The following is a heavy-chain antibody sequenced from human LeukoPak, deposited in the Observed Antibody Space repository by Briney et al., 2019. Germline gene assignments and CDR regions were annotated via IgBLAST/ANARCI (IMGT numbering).Heavy chain of an antibody. CDR2: IYYSGNT. Sequence: PSETLSLTCTVSGGSISSSSYYWGWIRQPPGKGLEWIGSIYYSGNTYYNPSLKSRVTIFVDTSKNQFSLKLSSVTAADTAVYYCASIYTAMVSFDYWGQGTLVIASS. D-gene: IGHD5-18*01. CDR1: GGSISSSSYY. J-gene: IGHJ4*02. CDR3: ASIYTAMVSFDY. V-gene: IGHV4-39*01.